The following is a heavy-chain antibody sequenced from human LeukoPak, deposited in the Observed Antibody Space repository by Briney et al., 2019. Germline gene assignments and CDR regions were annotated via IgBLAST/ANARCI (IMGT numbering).Heavy chain of an antibody. CDR2: MYYSGST. V-gene: IGHV4-59*01. J-gene: IGHJ4*02. CDR1: GGSISSYY. Sequence: SETLSLTCTVSGGSISSYYWSWIRQPPGKGLEWIGYMYYSGSTNYNPSLKSRVTISVDTSKNQFSLKLSSVTAADTAVYYCARGAVAYYYFGNWGQGTLVTVSS. CDR3: ARGAVAYYYFGN. D-gene: IGHD6-19*01.